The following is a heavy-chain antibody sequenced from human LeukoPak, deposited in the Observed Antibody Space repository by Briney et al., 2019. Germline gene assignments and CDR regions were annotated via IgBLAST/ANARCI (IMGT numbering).Heavy chain of an antibody. CDR3: ARQGLVGAAAYYFDY. D-gene: IGHD1-26*01. CDR1: GGSISSSSYY. V-gene: IGHV4-39*01. Sequence: PSETLSLTCTVSGGSISSSSYYWGWIRQLPGKGLEWIGSIYYSGSTYYNPSLKSRVTISVDTSKNQFSLKLSSVTAADTAVYYCARQGLVGAAAYYFDYWGQGTLVTVSS. CDR2: IYYSGST. J-gene: IGHJ4*02.